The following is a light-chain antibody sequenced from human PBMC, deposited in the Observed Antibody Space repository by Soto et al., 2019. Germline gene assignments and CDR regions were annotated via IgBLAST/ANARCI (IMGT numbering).Light chain of an antibody. CDR1: SSDVGSYNL. J-gene: IGLJ2*01. V-gene: IGLV2-23*03. Sequence: QSALTQPASVSGSAGRSITISCTGASSDVGSYNLVSWYQQHPGKAPKLMIYEGSKRPSGVSNRFSGSKSGNTASLTISGLQAEDEADYYCCSYAGSSTFLVFGGGTKLTV. CDR3: CSYAGSSTFLV. CDR2: EGS.